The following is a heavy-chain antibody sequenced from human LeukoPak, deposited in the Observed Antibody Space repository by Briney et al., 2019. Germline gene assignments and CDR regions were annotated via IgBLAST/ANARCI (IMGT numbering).Heavy chain of an antibody. V-gene: IGHV1-2*02. CDR1: GYTFTGYY. D-gene: IGHD3-10*01. J-gene: IGHJ4*02. Sequence: ASVRVSCKASGYTFTGYYMHWVRQAPGQGLEWMGWINPNSGGTNYAQKFQGRVTMTRDTSISTAYMELSRLRSDDTAVYYCARVRITMVRGVTEMTVWGQGTLVTVSS. CDR3: ARVRITMVRGVTEMTV. CDR2: INPNSGGT.